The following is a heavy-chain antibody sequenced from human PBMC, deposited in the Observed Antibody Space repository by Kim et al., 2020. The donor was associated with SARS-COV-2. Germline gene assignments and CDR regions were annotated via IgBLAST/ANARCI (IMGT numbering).Heavy chain of an antibody. D-gene: IGHD3-22*01. V-gene: IGHV3-30*04. CDR3: ARDGYDSSGYSKASNWFDH. CDR2: ISYDGSNK. Sequence: GGSLRLSCAASGFTFSSYAMHWVRQAPGKGLEWVAVISYDGSNKYYADSVKGRFTISRDNSKNTLYLQMNSLRAEDTAVYYCARDGYDSSGYSKASNWFDHWGQGTLVTVSS. CDR1: GFTFSSYA. J-gene: IGHJ5*02.